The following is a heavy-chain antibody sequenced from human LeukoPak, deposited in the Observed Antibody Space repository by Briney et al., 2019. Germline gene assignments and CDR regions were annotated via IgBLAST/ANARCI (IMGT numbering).Heavy chain of an antibody. CDR2: ISSSSSYI. V-gene: IGHV3-21*01. Sequence: GGSLRLSCAASGSTFSSYSMNWVRQAPGKGLEWVSSISSSSSYIYYADSVKGRFTISRDNAKNSLYLQMNSLRAEDTAVYYCARGEVTMVRGVIYYFDYWGQGTLVTVSS. CDR3: ARGEVTMVRGVIYYFDY. D-gene: IGHD3-10*01. CDR1: GSTFSSYS. J-gene: IGHJ4*02.